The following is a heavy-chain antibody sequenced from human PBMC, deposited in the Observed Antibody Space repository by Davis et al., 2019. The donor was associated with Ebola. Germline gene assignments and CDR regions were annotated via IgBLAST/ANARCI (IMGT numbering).Heavy chain of an antibody. CDR1: GFIFSYYG. D-gene: IGHD1-26*01. V-gene: IGHV3-7*01. Sequence: GESLKISCAASGFIFSYYGMHWVRQAPGKGLEWLANINQDGSAKQYEDSVKGRFTISRDNAKNSVYLQMNSLRAEDTAVYYCARVGSGSYYAGTWGQGTLVAVSS. J-gene: IGHJ5*02. CDR2: INQDGSAK. CDR3: ARVGSGSYYAGT.